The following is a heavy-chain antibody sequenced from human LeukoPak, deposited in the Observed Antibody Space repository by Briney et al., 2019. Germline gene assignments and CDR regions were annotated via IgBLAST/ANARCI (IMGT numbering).Heavy chain of an antibody. J-gene: IGHJ4*02. CDR1: GGSFSGYY. CDR2: INHSGST. Sequence: PPETLSLTCAVSGGSFSGYYWSWIRQPPGKGLEWIGEINHSGSTNYNPSLKSRVTISVDTSKNQFSLKLSSVTAADTAVYYCAREYGYEDSWGKGTLVTVSS. CDR3: AREYGYEDS. D-gene: IGHD3-3*01. V-gene: IGHV4-34*01.